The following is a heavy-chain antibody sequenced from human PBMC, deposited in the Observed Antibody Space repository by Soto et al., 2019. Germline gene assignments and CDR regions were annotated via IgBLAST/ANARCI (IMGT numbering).Heavy chain of an antibody. D-gene: IGHD2-15*01. Sequence: EVQLVESRGGLVQPGGSLRLSCAASGFTFSSYWMHWVRQAPGKGLVWVSRINSDGSSTSYADSVKGRFTISRDNAKNTLYLKMTGLRAEDRAVYYCVRTSLVVAAATREDYWGKGTLVTVSS. CDR3: VRTSLVVAAATREDY. J-gene: IGHJ4*02. CDR1: GFTFSSYW. V-gene: IGHV3-74*01. CDR2: INSDGSST.